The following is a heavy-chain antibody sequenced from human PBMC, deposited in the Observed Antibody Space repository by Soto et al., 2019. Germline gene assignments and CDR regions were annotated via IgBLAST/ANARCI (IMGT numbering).Heavy chain of an antibody. CDR3: ARGGAARPYYYYGMDV. D-gene: IGHD6-6*01. Sequence: VASVKVSCKASGGTFSSYAISWVRQAPGQGLEWMGGIIPIFGTANYAQKFQGRVTITADESTSTAYMELSSLRSEDTAVYYCARGGAARPYYYYGMDVWGQGTTVTVSS. CDR1: GGTFSSYA. J-gene: IGHJ6*02. CDR2: IIPIFGTA. V-gene: IGHV1-69*13.